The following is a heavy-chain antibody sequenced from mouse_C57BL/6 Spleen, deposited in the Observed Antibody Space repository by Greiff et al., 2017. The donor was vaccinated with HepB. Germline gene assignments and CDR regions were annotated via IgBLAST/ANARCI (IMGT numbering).Heavy chain of an antibody. CDR2: ISDGGSYT. J-gene: IGHJ1*03. CDR1: GFTFSSYA. V-gene: IGHV5-4*01. CDR3: SSLAPPYFDV. Sequence: EVQVVESRGGLVKPGGSLKLSCAASGFTFSSYAMSWVRQTPEKRLEWVATISDGGSYTYYPDNVKGRFTIYRDNAKNNLYLQMSHLKSEATAMYYCSSLAPPYFDVWGTGTTVTVSS.